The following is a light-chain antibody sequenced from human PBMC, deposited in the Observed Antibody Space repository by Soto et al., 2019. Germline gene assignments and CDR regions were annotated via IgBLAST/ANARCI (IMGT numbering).Light chain of an antibody. V-gene: IGKV3-20*01. CDR2: GAS. CDR3: QQYDNSPLT. CDR1: QSVSSSY. J-gene: IGKJ4*01. Sequence: EIVLTQSPGTLSLSPGERATLSCRASQSVSSSYLAWYQQKPGQAPRLLIYGASSRATGIPDRFSGSGSGTDFTLTISRLVPEDFAVYYCQQYDNSPLTFGGGTKVEIE.